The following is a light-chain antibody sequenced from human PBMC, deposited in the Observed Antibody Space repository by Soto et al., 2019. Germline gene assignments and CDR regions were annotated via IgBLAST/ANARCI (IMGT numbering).Light chain of an antibody. Sequence: QSALTQPASVSGSPGQSITISCSGTSSDVGSYNYVSWYQQHPGKAPKLMIYEVTYRPSGVSNRFSGSKSGNTASLTISGLQAEDEADYYCGSYTFTSTPLVLFGGGTQLTVL. CDR2: EVT. CDR3: GSYTFTSTPLVL. J-gene: IGLJ2*01. CDR1: SSDVGSYNY. V-gene: IGLV2-14*01.